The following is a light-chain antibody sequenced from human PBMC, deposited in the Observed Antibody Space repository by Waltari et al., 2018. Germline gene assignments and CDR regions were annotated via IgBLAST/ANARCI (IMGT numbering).Light chain of an antibody. V-gene: IGLV2-23*02. J-gene: IGLJ1*01. CDR3: CSYAGSGTYV. CDR1: NSDVGNYNL. Sequence: QSALTQPASVSGTPGQSITISCTGTNSDVGNYNLVSWYQHHPGEAPKLMVCEVIKRPSGGSNRFSGAKSGNTASRTISGLQAEDEAEYYCCSYAGSGTYVVGTGTKVTVL. CDR2: EVI.